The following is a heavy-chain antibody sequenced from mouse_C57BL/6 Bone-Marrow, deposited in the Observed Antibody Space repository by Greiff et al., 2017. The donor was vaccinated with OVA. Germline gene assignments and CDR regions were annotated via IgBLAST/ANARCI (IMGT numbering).Heavy chain of an antibody. J-gene: IGHJ2*01. CDR1: GFTITDDY. V-gene: IGHV14-4*01. Sequence: EVQLQQSGAELVRPGASVKLSCTASGFTITDDYMHWVKQRPEQGLEWIGWIDPENGDTEYASKFQGKATITADTSSNTAYLQLSSLTSEDTAVYYCTPIGIYYYGSSYGYWGQGTTLTVAS. D-gene: IGHD1-1*01. CDR3: TPIGIYYYGSSYGY. CDR2: IDPENGDT.